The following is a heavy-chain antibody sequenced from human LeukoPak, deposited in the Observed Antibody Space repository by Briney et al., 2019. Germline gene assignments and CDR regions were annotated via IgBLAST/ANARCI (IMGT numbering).Heavy chain of an antibody. CDR3: ARAFCTCSGGSCYSCWFDP. Sequence: ASVKVSCKASGYTFTSYGISWVRQAPGQGLEWRGCISAYNGNTNYAQKLQGRVAMTTDTSTSTAYMELRSLRSDDTAVYYCARAFCTCSGGSCYSCWFDPWGQGTLVTVSS. CDR2: ISAYNGNT. J-gene: IGHJ5*02. D-gene: IGHD2-15*01. CDR1: GYTFTSYG. V-gene: IGHV1-18*01.